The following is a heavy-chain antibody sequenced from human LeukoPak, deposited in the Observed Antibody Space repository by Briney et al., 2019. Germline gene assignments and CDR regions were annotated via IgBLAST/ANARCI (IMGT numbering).Heavy chain of an antibody. CDR1: GGSISSYY. CDR2: IYYSGST. J-gene: IGHJ6*02. CDR3: ARARYGSGRPYYGMDV. V-gene: IGHV4-59*08. D-gene: IGHD3-10*01. Sequence: PSGTLSLTCTVSGGSISSYYWSWIRQPPGKGLEWIGYIYYSGSTNYNPSLKSRVTISVDTSKIQFSLKLSSVTAADTAVYYCARARYGSGRPYYGMDVWGQGTTVTVS.